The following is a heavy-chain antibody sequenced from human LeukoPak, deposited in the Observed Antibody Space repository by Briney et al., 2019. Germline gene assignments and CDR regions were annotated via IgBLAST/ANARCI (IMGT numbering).Heavy chain of an antibody. Sequence: GGSLRLSCAASGFTFSSYTMNWVRQAPGKGLEWVSSISSSSSHIYYADSLKGRFTISRVNAKNSMYLQMNSLRAEDTAVYYCAREAGSCPNGICCKGYMDVWGKGTTVTVSS. CDR1: GFTFSSYT. D-gene: IGHD2-8*01. CDR3: AREAGSCPNGICCKGYMDV. CDR2: ISSSSSHI. V-gene: IGHV3-21*01. J-gene: IGHJ6*03.